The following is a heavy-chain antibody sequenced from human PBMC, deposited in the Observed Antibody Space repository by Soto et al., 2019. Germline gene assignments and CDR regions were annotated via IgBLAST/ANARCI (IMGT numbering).Heavy chain of an antibody. CDR3: AKGASTTVFAFNDY. V-gene: IGHV3-9*01. CDR2: ISWNSGNL. Sequence: EVQLVESGGGLVQPGRSLRLSCAASGFTFDDYAMHWVRQGPGKGLEWVSSISWNSGNLGYADSVKGRFTISRDNAKNSLYLQMNSLRGEATALYSCAKGASTTVFAFNDYWGQGPLVNVSS. J-gene: IGHJ4*02. CDR1: GFTFDDYA. D-gene: IGHD4-17*01.